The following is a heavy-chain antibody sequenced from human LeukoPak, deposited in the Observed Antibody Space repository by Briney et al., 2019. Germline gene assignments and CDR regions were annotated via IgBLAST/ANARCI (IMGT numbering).Heavy chain of an antibody. D-gene: IGHD6-13*01. J-gene: IGHJ4*02. CDR3: ETGGIAAAGIFDY. CDR2: INPKNAGT. V-gene: IGHV1-2*02. CDR1: GYTFTGHY. Sequence: ASVKVSCKASGYTFTGHYMHWVRQAPGQGLEWMGWINPKNAGTNFAQRFQGRVTMTRDTSISTVYMELSRLRSDDTAVYYCETGGIAAAGIFDYWGQGTLVTVSS.